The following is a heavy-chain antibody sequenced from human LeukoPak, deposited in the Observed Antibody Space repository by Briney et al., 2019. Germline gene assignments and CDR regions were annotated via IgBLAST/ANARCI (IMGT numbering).Heavy chain of an antibody. CDR1: GFTFSTYS. J-gene: IGHJ6*02. D-gene: IGHD3/OR15-3a*01. CDR3: ARVAFGLYVMDV. CDR2: ISSDSNYI. V-gene: IGHV3-21*01. Sequence: GGSLRLSCAASGFTFSTYSMNWVRQAPGKGLEWISSISSDSNYIFYADSLKGRFTISRDNAKNSLYLQMISLRAEDTAVYYCARVAFGLYVMDVWGQGTTVAVCS.